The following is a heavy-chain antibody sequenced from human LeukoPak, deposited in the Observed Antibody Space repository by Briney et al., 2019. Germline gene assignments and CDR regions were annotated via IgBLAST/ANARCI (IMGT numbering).Heavy chain of an antibody. CDR3: AKVELHPDYGGKGY. J-gene: IGHJ4*02. D-gene: IGHD4-23*01. V-gene: IGHV3-23*01. CDR1: GFTFSSYA. Sequence: GSLRLSCAASGFTFSSYAMSCVRQAPGKGLEWVSAISGSGGSTYYADSVKGRFTISRDNSKNTLYLQMNSLRAEDTAVYYCAKVELHPDYGGKGYWGQGTLVTVSS. CDR2: ISGSGGST.